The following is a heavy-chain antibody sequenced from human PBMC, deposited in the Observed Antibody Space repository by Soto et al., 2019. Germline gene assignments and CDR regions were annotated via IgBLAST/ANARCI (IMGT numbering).Heavy chain of an antibody. Sequence: SETLSLTSTVSGGSISSYYWSWIRQPPGKGLEWIGYIYYSGSTNYNPSLKSRVTISVDTSKNQFSLKLSSVTAADSAVYYCARYYGSGSYGYYYYGMDVWGQGTTVT. CDR1: GGSISSYY. J-gene: IGHJ6*02. CDR2: IYYSGST. D-gene: IGHD3-10*01. CDR3: ARYYGSGSYGYYYYGMDV. V-gene: IGHV4-59*01.